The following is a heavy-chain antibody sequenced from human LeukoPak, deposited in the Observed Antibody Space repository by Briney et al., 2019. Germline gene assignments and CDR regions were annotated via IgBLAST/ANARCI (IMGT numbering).Heavy chain of an antibody. CDR3: AGLAVAGSFDL. J-gene: IGHJ2*01. D-gene: IGHD6-19*01. CDR1: GASFSGSY. Sequence: SETLSLTCAVYGASFSGSYWSWIRQPPGKGLEWIGDINHSGTTNYNPSLKSRVTISVDTSKNQFSLKLSSVTAADTAVYYCAGLAVAGSFDLWGRGTLVTVSS. CDR2: INHSGTT. V-gene: IGHV4-34*01.